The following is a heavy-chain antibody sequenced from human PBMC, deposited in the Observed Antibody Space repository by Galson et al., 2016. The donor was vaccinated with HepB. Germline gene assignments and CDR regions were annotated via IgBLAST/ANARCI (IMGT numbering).Heavy chain of an antibody. J-gene: IGHJ4*02. Sequence: SLRLSCAASGITFNEYAMHWVRQPPGKGLEWVSGIRWDGSGIGYADSVKGRFTISRDNAKNSLYLEINSLRPEDTALYFCAKAKWGFGKCSGETCYYGFDYWGQGTLVIVSS. CDR3: AKAKWGFGKCSGETCYYGFDY. CDR1: GITFNEYA. D-gene: IGHD2-15*01. CDR2: IRWDGSGI. V-gene: IGHV3-9*01.